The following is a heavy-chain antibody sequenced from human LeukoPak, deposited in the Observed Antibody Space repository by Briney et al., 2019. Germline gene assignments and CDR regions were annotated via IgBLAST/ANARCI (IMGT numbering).Heavy chain of an antibody. Sequence: PGGSLRLSCAASGFTVGSNYMSWVRQAPGKGLEWVSVIYSGGSTYYADSVKGRFTISRDNSKNTLYLQMNSLRAEDTAVYYCARARITMVRGVIRPPFDYWGQRTLVTVSS. J-gene: IGHJ4*02. CDR2: IYSGGST. CDR1: GFTVGSNY. CDR3: ARARITMVRGVIRPPFDY. V-gene: IGHV3-66*01. D-gene: IGHD3-10*01.